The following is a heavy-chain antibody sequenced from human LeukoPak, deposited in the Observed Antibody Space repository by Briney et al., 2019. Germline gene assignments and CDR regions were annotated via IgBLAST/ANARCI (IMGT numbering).Heavy chain of an antibody. CDR3: ARNHLGLGL. V-gene: IGHV1-18*01. J-gene: IGHJ4*02. Sequence: ASVKVSCKASGYTFTTYEIIWVRQAPGQGLEWRGWINTRNGNANYAHQRQGRVTMTTDTSTSTSYMELASLRFDDTAIYYCARNHLGLGLWGQGTLVTVSS. CDR2: INTRNGNA. D-gene: IGHD3-16*01. CDR1: GYTFTTYE.